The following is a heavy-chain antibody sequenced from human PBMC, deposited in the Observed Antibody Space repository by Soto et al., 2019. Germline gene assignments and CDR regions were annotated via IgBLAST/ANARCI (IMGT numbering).Heavy chain of an antibody. V-gene: IGHV3-9*02. CDR3: AKDMKWGGMTTIHYFDS. Sequence: EVPLVESGGGLVQPGRSLRLSCVASGFTADDYAMHWVRQAPGKGLEWVSGISSNSDTIDYADSVKGRFTISRDNAXNXXFLKMNRRRPEDTALYYCAKDMKWGGMTTIHYFDSWGQGTLVTVSS. CDR1: GFTADDYA. J-gene: IGHJ4*02. CDR2: ISSNSDTI. D-gene: IGHD4-17*01.